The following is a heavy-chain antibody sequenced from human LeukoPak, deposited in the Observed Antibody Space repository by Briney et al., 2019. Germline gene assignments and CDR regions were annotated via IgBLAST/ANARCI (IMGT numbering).Heavy chain of an antibody. CDR2: ISDNGGYT. J-gene: IGHJ4*02. D-gene: IGHD3-22*01. V-gene: IGHV3-23*01. CDR3: GCRGKYYDGFGYHN. CDR1: GFTFSTYA. Sequence: GGSLRLSCAASGFTFSTYAMSWVRQAPGKGLEWVSTISDNGGYTYYADSGRGRFTVSRDNSKNTLHLQMDSLRAEDTAVYYCGCRGKYYDGFGYHNWGEGTRVTVSS.